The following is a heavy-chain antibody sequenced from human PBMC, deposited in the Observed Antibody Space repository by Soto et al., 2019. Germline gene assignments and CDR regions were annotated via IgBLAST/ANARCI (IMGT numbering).Heavy chain of an antibody. CDR3: ATGLTVTTAQN. J-gene: IGHJ1*01. CDR1: GYTFTGYY. Sequence: ASVKVSCTASGYTFTGYYMHWVRQAPGQGLEWMGWINPNSGGTNYAQKFQGWVTMTGATSIRTAYMELSSLRSEDTAVYYCATGLTVTTAQNWGQGTLVTVSS. V-gene: IGHV1-2*04. D-gene: IGHD4-17*01. CDR2: INPNSGGT.